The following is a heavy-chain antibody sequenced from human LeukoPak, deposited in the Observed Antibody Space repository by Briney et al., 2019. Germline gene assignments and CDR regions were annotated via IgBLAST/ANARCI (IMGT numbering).Heavy chain of an antibody. V-gene: IGHV4-34*01. CDR3: ARNKYDYVWGSYRLYNWFDP. D-gene: IGHD3-16*02. Sequence: KPSETLSLTCAVYGGSFSGYYWSWIRQPPGKGLEWIGEINHSGSTNYNPSLKSRVTISVDTSKNQFSLKLSSVTAADTAVYYCARNKYDYVWGSYRLYNWFDPWGQGTLVTVSS. CDR1: GGSFSGYY. J-gene: IGHJ5*02. CDR2: INHSGST.